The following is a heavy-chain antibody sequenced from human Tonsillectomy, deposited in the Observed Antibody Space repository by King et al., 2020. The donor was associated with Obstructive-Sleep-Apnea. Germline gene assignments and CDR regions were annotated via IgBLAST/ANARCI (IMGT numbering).Heavy chain of an antibody. V-gene: IGHV1-24*01. J-gene: IGHJ5*02. CDR1: GYTLTELS. CDR3: APTYSGSYYNWFDP. CDR2: FDPEDGET. D-gene: IGHD3-10*01. Sequence: QLVQSGAEVKKPGASVKVSCKVSGYTLTELSMHWVRQAPGKGLEWMGGFDPEDGETIYAQKFQGRVTMTEDTSTDTAYMELSSLRSEDTAAYYCAPTYSGSYYNWFDPWGQGTLVTVSS.